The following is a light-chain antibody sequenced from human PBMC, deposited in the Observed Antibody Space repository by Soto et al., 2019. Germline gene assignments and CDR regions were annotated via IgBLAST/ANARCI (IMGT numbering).Light chain of an antibody. CDR3: VLYMGSGIWV. V-gene: IGLV8-61*01. J-gene: IGLJ3*02. CDR1: SGSVSTSYY. CDR2: STN. Sequence: QTVVTQEPSFSVSPXXXXTLTCGLSSGSVSTSYYPSWYQQTPGQAPRTLIYSTNTRSSGVPDRFSGSILGNKAALTITGAQADDESDYYCVLYMGSGIWVFGGGTKLTVL.